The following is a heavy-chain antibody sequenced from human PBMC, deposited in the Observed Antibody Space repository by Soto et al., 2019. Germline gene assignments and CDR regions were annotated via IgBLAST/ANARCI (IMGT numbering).Heavy chain of an antibody. V-gene: IGHV4-30-4*01. CDR3: ARVPAATYNWFDP. CDR2: IYYSGST. D-gene: IGHD2-2*01. J-gene: IGHJ5*02. Sequence: PSETLSLTCPVSGGTISSGYYYWSWIRQPPGKGLEWIGYIYYSGSTYYNPSLKSRVTISVDTSKNQFSLKLSSVTAADTAVYYCARVPAATYNWFDPWGQGTLVTSPQ. CDR1: GGTISSGYYY.